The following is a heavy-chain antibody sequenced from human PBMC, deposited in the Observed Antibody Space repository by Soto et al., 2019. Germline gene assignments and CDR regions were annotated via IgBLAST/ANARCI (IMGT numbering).Heavy chain of an antibody. V-gene: IGHV3-74*01. J-gene: IGHJ6*03. D-gene: IGHD4-4*01. CDR1: GFTFSSYW. Sequence: EVQLVESGGGLVQPGGSLRLSCAASGFTFSSYWMHWVRQAPGKGLVWVSRINSDGSSTSYADSVKGRFTISRDNAKNTLYLQMNSLRAEDTAVYYCARDTDSYFFYYYYMDVWGKGTTVTVSS. CDR2: INSDGSST. CDR3: ARDTDSYFFYYYYMDV.